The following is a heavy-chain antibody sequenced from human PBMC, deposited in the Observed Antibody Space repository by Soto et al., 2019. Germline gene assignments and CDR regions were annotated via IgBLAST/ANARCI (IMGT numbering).Heavy chain of an antibody. CDR2: ISYSGST. D-gene: IGHD1-26*01. J-gene: IGHJ4*02. Sequence: TLSLTCTVSGGSFSSGDYYWSWIRQPPGKGLEWIGYISYSGSTSYNPSLKTRVTISVDTSKNQFSLKLSSVTAADTAVYFCARHISGSYYRPFDYWGQGTLVTVSS. CDR3: ARHISGSYYRPFDY. V-gene: IGHV4-30-4*01. CDR1: GGSFSSGDYY.